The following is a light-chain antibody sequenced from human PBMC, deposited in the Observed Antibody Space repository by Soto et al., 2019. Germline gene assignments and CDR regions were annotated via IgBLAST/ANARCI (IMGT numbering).Light chain of an antibody. CDR2: DAS. CDR3: QQRSNWPPIT. Sequence: EIVMTQSPATLSVSPGERATLSCRASQSMGSNLAWYQQKRGQAPRLLIHDASHRAAGVPARFSGSGFGTDFTLTISSLEPEDAAVYYCQQRSNWPPITFGQGTRLEIK. V-gene: IGKV3-11*01. J-gene: IGKJ5*01. CDR1: QSMGSN.